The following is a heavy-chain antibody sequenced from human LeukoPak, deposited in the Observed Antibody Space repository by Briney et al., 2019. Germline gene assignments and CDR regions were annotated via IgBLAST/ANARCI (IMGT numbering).Heavy chain of an antibody. J-gene: IGHJ4*02. CDR2: IYSGGST. Sequence: PGGSLGLSCAASGFTVSSNYMSWVRQAPGKGLEWVSVIYSGGSTYYADSVKGRFTISRDNSKNTLYLQMNSLRAEDTAVYYCARDGSDVAGNRDYWGQGTLVTVSS. CDR3: ARDGSDVAGNRDY. V-gene: IGHV3-53*01. CDR1: GFTVSSNY. D-gene: IGHD3-10*01.